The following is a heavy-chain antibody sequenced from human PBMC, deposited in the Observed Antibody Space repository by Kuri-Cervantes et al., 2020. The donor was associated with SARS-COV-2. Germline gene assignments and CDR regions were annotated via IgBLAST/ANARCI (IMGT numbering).Heavy chain of an antibody. CDR1: GDSFSSYS. D-gene: IGHD1-1*01. J-gene: IGHJ4*02. CDR3: ARSELEPIGRYFDY. V-gene: IGHV1-69*13. Sequence: SVKVSCKASGDSFSSYSFNWVRQAPGQGLEWMGGIIPMFGTADYAQKFQGRVTITADESTSTVYMELTSLRSDDTAVYYCARSELEPIGRYFDYWGQGTLVTVSS. CDR2: IIPMFGTA.